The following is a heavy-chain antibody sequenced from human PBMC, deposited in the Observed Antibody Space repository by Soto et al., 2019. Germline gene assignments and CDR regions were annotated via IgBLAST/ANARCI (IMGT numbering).Heavy chain of an antibody. CDR3: AKDRTMIVVASIDY. V-gene: IGHV3-30*18. CDR1: GFTFSSYG. D-gene: IGHD3-22*01. J-gene: IGHJ4*02. CDR2: ISYDGSNK. Sequence: PGGSLRLSCAASGFTFSSYGMHWVRQAPGKGLGWVAVISYDGSNKYYADSVKGRFTISRDNSKNTLYLQMNSLRAEDTAVYYCAKDRTMIVVASIDYWGQGALVTVSS.